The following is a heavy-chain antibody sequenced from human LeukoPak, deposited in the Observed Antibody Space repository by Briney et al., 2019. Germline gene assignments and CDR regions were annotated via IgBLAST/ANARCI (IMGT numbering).Heavy chain of an antibody. CDR1: GGSISSSSYY. J-gene: IGHJ6*03. CDR3: ARTRSDGYNYFYYYYMDV. D-gene: IGHD5-24*01. CDR2: IYYSGTT. V-gene: IGHV4-39*07. Sequence: ASETLSLTCTVSGGSISSSSYYWGWIRQPPGKGLEWIGSIYYSGTTLYNPSLKSRVTMSIDRSKKQVSLKLSSVTAADTAVYYCARTRSDGYNYFYYYYMDVWGTGTTVTVSS.